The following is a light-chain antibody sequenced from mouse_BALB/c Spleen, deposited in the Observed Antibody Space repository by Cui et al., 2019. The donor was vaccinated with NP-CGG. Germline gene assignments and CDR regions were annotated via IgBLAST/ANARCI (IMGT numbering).Light chain of an antibody. V-gene: IGLV1*01. CDR3: ALWYSNHWV. Sequence: HAVVTQESALTTSPGETVTLTCRSSTGAVTTSNYANWVQAKPDHLFTGLIGGTNNRVPGVPARFSGSLIGDKAALTITGAQTEDEAIYFCALWYSNHWVFGGGSKLTVL. CDR1: TGAVTTSNY. J-gene: IGLJ1*01. CDR2: GTN.